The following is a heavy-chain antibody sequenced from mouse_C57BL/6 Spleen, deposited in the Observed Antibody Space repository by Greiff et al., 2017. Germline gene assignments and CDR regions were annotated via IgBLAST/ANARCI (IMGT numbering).Heavy chain of an antibody. V-gene: IGHV1-82*01. J-gene: IGHJ4*01. CDR1: GYAFSSSW. Sequence: VQLQESGPELVKPGASVKISCKASGYAFSSSWMNWVKQRPGKGLEWIGRIYPGDGDTNYNGKFKGKATLTADKSSSTAYMQLSSLTSEDSAVYFCARGTMYGYDEEAMDYWGQGTSVTVSS. CDR3: ARGTMYGYDEEAMDY. D-gene: IGHD2-2*01. CDR2: IYPGDGDT.